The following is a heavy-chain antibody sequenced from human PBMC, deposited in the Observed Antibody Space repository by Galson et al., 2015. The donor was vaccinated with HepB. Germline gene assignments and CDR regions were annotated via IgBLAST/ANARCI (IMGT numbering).Heavy chain of an antibody. V-gene: IGHV3-74*01. CDR1: GFTFSSYR. D-gene: IGHD3-10*01. J-gene: IGHJ3*02. CDR2: INSDGGGT. CDR3: AKDSLLDYFGSGTLWAFDI. Sequence: SLRLSCAASGFTFSSYRMHWVRQAPGKGLVWVSRINSDGGGTYYADSVKGRFTISRDNSKNTLSLQMNSLRAEDTAVYYCAKDSLLDYFGSGTLWAFDIWGQGTMVTVSS.